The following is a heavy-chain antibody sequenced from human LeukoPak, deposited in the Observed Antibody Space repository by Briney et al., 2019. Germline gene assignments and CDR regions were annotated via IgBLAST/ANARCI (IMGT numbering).Heavy chain of an antibody. V-gene: IGHV3-23*01. J-gene: IGHJ4*02. CDR3: AKAGFGGQLLTFDY. Sequence: GGSLRLSCAASGFTFSSYAMSWARQAPGKGLEWVSAISGSGGSTYYADSVKGRFTISRDNSKNTLYLQMNSLRAEDTAVYYCAKAGFGGQLLTFDYWGQGTLVTVSS. CDR1: GFTFSSYA. CDR2: ISGSGGST. D-gene: IGHD2-2*01.